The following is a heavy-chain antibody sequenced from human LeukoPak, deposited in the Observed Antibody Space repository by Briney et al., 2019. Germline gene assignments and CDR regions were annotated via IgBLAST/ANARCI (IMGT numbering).Heavy chain of an antibody. CDR3: AKVVVPYCGGGSCYPNYFDY. D-gene: IGHD2-15*01. CDR2: ISGSGGST. V-gene: IGHV3-23*01. J-gene: IGHJ4*02. Sequence: GGSLRLSCAASGFTFSSYAMSWVRQAPGKGLEWVSAISGSGGSTYYADSVKGRFTISRDNSKNTLYLQMNSLRAEDTAVYYCAKVVVPYCGGGSCYPNYFDYWGQGTLVTVSS. CDR1: GFTFSSYA.